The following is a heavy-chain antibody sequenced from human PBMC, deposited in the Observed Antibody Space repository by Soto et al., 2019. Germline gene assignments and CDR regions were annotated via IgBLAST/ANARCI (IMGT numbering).Heavy chain of an antibody. V-gene: IGHV3-23*01. D-gene: IGHD3-9*01. Sequence: EVQLLESGGGLVQPGGSLRLSCAASGFTFSSYAMSWVRQAPGKGLEWVSAISGSGGSTYYADSVKGLFTISRDNSKKSLYRQMNSLRAEDTAVYYFAKDLYDILTGYYLEGTVDYWGQGTLVTVSS. J-gene: IGHJ4*02. CDR2: ISGSGGST. CDR3: AKDLYDILTGYYLEGTVDY. CDR1: GFTFSSYA.